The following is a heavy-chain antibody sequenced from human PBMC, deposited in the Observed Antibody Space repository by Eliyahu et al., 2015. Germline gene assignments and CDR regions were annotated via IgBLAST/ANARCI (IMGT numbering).Heavy chain of an antibody. Sequence: LEWMGGIIPIFGTANYAQKFQGRVTITADESTSTAYMELSSLRSEDTAVYYCASTFILSTVTTHFDYWGQGTLVTVSS. CDR2: IIPIFGTA. J-gene: IGHJ4*02. CDR3: ASTFILSTVTTHFDY. V-gene: IGHV1-69*01. D-gene: IGHD4-17*01.